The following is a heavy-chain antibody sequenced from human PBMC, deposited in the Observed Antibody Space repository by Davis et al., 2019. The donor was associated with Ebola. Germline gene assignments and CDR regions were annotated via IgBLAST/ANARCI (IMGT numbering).Heavy chain of an antibody. CDR1: GFTFSTYG. CDR3: ARGRNERPYCSGDCYIFDS. J-gene: IGHJ4*02. Sequence: PGGSLRLSCAAAGFTFSTYGIHWVRQAPGKGLEWVAVISYDGTNKYYADSVKGRFTISRDNSKNTLYLQTNSLRPEDTAVYYCARGRNERPYCSGDCYIFDSWGQGTLVTVSS. CDR2: ISYDGTNK. D-gene: IGHD2-21*02. V-gene: IGHV3-30*03.